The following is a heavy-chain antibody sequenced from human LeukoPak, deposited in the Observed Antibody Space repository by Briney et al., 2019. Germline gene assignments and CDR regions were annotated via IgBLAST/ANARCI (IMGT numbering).Heavy chain of an antibody. D-gene: IGHD6-13*01. CDR2: ISAYNGNT. J-gene: IGHJ4*02. V-gene: IGHV1-18*01. CDR3: AGGVFDSSSWPVVDY. Sequence: ASVKVSCKASGYTFTSSGLSWVRQAPGQGREWMGWISAYNGNTNYAQKLQGRVTMTTDTSTSTAYMELRSLRSDDTAVYYCAGGVFDSSSWPVVDYWGQGTLVTVSS. CDR1: GYTFTSSG.